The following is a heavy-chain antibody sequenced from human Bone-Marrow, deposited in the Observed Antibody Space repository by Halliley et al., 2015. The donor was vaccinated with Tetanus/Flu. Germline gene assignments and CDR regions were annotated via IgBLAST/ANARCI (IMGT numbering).Heavy chain of an antibody. CDR2: MNQDGSEK. CDR3: TRDRGWLLLDY. D-gene: IGHD3-22*01. CDR1: GFRFSSDW. V-gene: IGHV3-7*01. Sequence: SLRLSCAASGFRFSSDWMTWVRQAPGKGLEWVANMNQDGSEKYYVDSVEGRFTISRDNAKNSLYLQMNSLRAEDTAVYYCTRDRGWLLLDYWGQGTLVAASS. J-gene: IGHJ4*02.